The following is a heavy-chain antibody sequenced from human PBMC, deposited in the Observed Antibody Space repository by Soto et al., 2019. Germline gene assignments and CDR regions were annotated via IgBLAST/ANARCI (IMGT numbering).Heavy chain of an antibody. J-gene: IGHJ4*02. V-gene: IGHV5-51*01. CDR1: GYSSSRYW. CDR3: ARRTYPSRSPHYLHY. CDR2: IDPHSNT. D-gene: IGHD6-6*01. Sequence: ESLKISCRGSGYSSSRYWIGWVRQMPGKGLEWMAFIDPHSNTRYSPSFEGQITISADKSISTAYLQWSSLKASDTAIYYCARRTYPSRSPHYLHYRGQTTL.